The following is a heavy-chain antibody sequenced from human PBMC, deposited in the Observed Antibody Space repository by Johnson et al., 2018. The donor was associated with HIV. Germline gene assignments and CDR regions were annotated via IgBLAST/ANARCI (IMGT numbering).Heavy chain of an antibody. V-gene: IGHV3-33*01. Sequence: QVQLVESGGGVVQPGRSLRLSCAASGFTFSSYGMHWVRQAPGKGLEWVAVIWYAGSNKYYADSVKGRFTISRDNAKNEVYLQMNSLRAEDTAVYDCARSEYSSSWSNAFDIWGQGTMVTVSS. D-gene: IGHD6-13*01. CDR1: GFTFSSYG. CDR3: ARSEYSSSWSNAFDI. CDR2: IWYAGSNK. J-gene: IGHJ3*02.